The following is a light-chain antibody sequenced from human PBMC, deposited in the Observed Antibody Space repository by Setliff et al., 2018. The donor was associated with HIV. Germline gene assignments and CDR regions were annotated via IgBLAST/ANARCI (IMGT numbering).Light chain of an antibody. J-gene: IGLJ1*01. CDR3: CSYTSANTYV. CDR2: DVS. CDR1: SSDIGSYNY. Sequence: QSALAQPASVSGSPGQSITISCSGTSSDIGSYNYVSWYQQHPGKAPKLMIYDVSQRPSRDSSRFSGSKSSDTASLTISGLQAEDEADYYCCSYTSANTYVFGTGTKVTVL. V-gene: IGLV2-14*03.